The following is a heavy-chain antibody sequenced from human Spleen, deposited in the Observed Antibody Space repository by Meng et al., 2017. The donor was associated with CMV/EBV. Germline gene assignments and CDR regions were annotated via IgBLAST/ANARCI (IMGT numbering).Heavy chain of an antibody. V-gene: IGHV3-33*03. CDR2: IWYDGSNA. D-gene: IGHD3-3*01. CDR3: AKERGVYDFWNGNFHGMDA. Sequence: GESLKISCAASGFSFGTYGMHWVRQAPDKGLEWVALIWYDGSNAYYADSVKGRFTISRDNSKNTLFLQMNSLRAEDTAIYYCAKERGVYDFWNGNFHGMDAWGQGTTVTVS. J-gene: IGHJ6*02. CDR1: GFSFGTYG.